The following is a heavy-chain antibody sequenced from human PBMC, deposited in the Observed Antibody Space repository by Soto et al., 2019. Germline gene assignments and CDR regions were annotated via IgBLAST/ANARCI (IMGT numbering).Heavy chain of an antibody. CDR1: GYTFTSYD. CDR3: ARYRWYYDFWSGLGGGYYYYGMDV. Sequence: ASVKVSCKASGYTFTSYDINWVRQATGQGLEWMGWMNPNSGNTGYAQKFQGRVTMTRNTSISTAYMELSSLRSEDTAVYYCARYRWYYDFWSGLGGGYYYYGMDVWGQGTTVTVSS. CDR2: MNPNSGNT. J-gene: IGHJ6*02. D-gene: IGHD3-3*01. V-gene: IGHV1-8*01.